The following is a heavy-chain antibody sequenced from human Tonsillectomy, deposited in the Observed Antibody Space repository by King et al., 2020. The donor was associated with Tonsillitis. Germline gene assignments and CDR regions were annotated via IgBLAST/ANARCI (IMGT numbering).Heavy chain of an antibody. Sequence: ESGGGVVQPGRSLRLSCAASGFTFSSFGMHWVRQAPGKGLEWVAVISYDGSSKDYADSVKGRFTISRDNSKNTMYLQMNSLRAEDTAVYYCAKRRGAMVRGPFDYWGQGTLVTVSS. D-gene: IGHD3-10*01. J-gene: IGHJ4*02. CDR3: AKRRGAMVRGPFDY. V-gene: IGHV3-30*18. CDR2: ISYDGSSK. CDR1: GFTFSSFG.